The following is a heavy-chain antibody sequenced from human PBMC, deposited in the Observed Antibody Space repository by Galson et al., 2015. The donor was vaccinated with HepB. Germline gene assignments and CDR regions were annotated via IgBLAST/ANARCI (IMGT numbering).Heavy chain of an antibody. CDR3: TTDREGSDWNYLDY. D-gene: IGHD5-12*01. CDR1: GFTFSNAW. V-gene: IGHV3-15*07. Sequence: SLRLSCAASGFTFSNAWMNWVRQAPGKGLEWVGRSKSNTDGGTRDYTAPVKGRFTISRDDSKNTLYLQMNSLKTEDTAVYYCTTDREGSDWNYLDYWGQGTLVTVSS. J-gene: IGHJ4*02. CDR2: SKSNTDGGTR.